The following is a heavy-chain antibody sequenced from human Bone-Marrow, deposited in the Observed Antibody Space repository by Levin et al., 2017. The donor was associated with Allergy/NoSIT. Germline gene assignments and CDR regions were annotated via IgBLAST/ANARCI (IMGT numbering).Heavy chain of an antibody. CDR2: ISKDSVTI. CDR1: GFILGDYY. Sequence: NAGGSLRLSCEASGFILGDYYMSWFRQAPGKGLEWVSYISKDSVTIYYADSVRGRFTISRDNAKQSLYLQMRGLRADDTAVYYCVRDGGLIDYWGRGTLVTVSS. V-gene: IGHV3-11*01. CDR3: VRDGGLIDY. D-gene: IGHD2-15*01. J-gene: IGHJ4*02.